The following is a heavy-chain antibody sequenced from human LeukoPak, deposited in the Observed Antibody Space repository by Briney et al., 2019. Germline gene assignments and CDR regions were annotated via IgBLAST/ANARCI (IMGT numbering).Heavy chain of an antibody. CDR2: FDPEDGET. V-gene: IGHV1-24*01. J-gene: IGHJ4*02. CDR3: AGVLGGIQLWSHYFDY. CDR1: GYTLTELS. D-gene: IGHD5-18*01. Sequence: GASVKVSCKVSGYTLTELSMHWVRQAPGKGLEWMGGFDPEDGETIYAQKFQGRVTMTEDTSTDTAYMELSSLRSEDTAVYYRAGVLGGIQLWSHYFDYWGQGTLVTVSS.